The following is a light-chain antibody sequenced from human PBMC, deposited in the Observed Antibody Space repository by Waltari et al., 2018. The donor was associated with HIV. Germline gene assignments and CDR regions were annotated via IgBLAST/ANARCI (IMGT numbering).Light chain of an antibody. CDR2: WAS. Sequence: DIVMTQSPDSLAVSLGERATLNCKSSQSILYSSSNKNYLAWYQQKPGQPPKLLIYWASTRESGVPDRFIGSGSGTDFTLTVSSLQAEDVAVYYCQQYYTTPLTFGGGTKVEIK. CDR3: QQYYTTPLT. V-gene: IGKV4-1*01. CDR1: QSILYSSSNKNY. J-gene: IGKJ4*01.